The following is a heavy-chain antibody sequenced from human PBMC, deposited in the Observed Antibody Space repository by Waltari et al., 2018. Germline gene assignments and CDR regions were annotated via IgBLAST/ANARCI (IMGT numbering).Heavy chain of an antibody. J-gene: IGHJ4*02. D-gene: IGHD5-18*01. CDR3: ARQEGYSYGSSGY. V-gene: IGHV4-38-2*01. CDR1: GYSISSGYY. CDR2: IYHSGGN. Sequence: QVQLQESGPGLVKPSETLSLTCAVSGYSISSGYYWGWIRQPPGKGLEWIGNIYHSGGNYHHPPLKSRVTISVDTSKNQFSLKLSSVTAADTAVYYCARQEGYSYGSSGYWGQGTLVTVSS.